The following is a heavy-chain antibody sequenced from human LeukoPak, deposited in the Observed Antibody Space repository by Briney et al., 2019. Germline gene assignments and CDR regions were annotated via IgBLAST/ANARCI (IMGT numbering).Heavy chain of an antibody. D-gene: IGHD1-14*01. CDR3: AKATGDFYYYGMDV. Sequence: GRSLRLSCAASGFTFSSYAMHWVRQAPGKGLEWVAVISYDGSNKYYADSVKGRFTISRDNSKNTLYLQMNSLRAEDTALYYCAKATGDFYYYGMDVWGQGTTVTVSS. V-gene: IGHV3-30-3*01. CDR1: GFTFSSYA. J-gene: IGHJ6*02. CDR2: ISYDGSNK.